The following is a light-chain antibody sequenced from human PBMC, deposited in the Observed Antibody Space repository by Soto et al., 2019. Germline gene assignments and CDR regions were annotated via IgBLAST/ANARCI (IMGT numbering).Light chain of an antibody. J-gene: IGLJ1*01. CDR2: EVT. Sequence: QSVLTQPPSASGSPGQSVTISCTGTSSDVGDYNYVSWYQQHPGKAPKLMIYEVTKRPSGVPDRFSGSKSGNTASLTVSGLQAEDEADYYCAAWDDSLTGHAFGTGTKVTV. CDR3: AAWDDSLTGHA. CDR1: SSDVGDYNY. V-gene: IGLV2-8*01.